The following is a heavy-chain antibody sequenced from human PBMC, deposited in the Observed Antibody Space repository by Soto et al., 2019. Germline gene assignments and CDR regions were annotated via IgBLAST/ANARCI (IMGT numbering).Heavy chain of an antibody. CDR2: INPNSGGT. D-gene: IGHD6-13*01. CDR1: GYTFTGYY. V-gene: IGHV1-2*02. Sequence: ASVKVSCKASGYTFTGYYTHWVRQAPGQGLEWMGWINPNSGGTNYAQKFQGRVTMTRDTSISTAYMELSRLRSDDTAVYYCARSLPLVAAAGTEFDYWGQGTLVTVSS. J-gene: IGHJ4*02. CDR3: ARSLPLVAAAGTEFDY.